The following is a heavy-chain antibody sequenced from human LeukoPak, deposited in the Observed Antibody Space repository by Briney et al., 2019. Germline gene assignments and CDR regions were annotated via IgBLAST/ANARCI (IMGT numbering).Heavy chain of an antibody. D-gene: IGHD3-22*01. CDR1: GGSISSGGNS. V-gene: IGHV4-30-2*01. CDR3: ARYYDSSGYDY. J-gene: IGHJ4*02. CDR2: IYHSGST. Sequence: PSQTLSLTCAVSGGSISSGGNSWSWIRQPPGKGLEWIGYIYHSGSTYYNPSLKSRVTISVDRSKNQFSLKLSSVTAADTAVYYCARYYDSSGYDYWGQGTLVTVSS.